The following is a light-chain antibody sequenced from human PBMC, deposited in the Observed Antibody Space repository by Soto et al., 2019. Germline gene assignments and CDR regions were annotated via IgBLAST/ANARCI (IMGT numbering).Light chain of an antibody. CDR3: HQFNNWPPWT. J-gene: IGKJ1*01. Sequence: ENVLTQSTATLSVSPGERATLSCRASQNVGNNLVWYQQKPGQAPRLLIYGASTRAAGIPDRFSGSGSGTEFTLTISGLQSDDFAVYYCHQFNNWPPWTFGQGTKVDI. CDR1: QNVGNN. CDR2: GAS. V-gene: IGKV3-15*01.